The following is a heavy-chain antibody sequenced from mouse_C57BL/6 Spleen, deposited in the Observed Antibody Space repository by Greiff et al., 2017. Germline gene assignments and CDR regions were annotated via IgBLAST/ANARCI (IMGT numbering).Heavy chain of an antibody. Sequence: VQLQESGAELVMPGASVKLSCKASGYTFTSYWMHWVKQRPGQGLEWIGEIDPSDSYTNYNQKFKGKSTLTVDKSSSTAYMQLSSLTSEDSAVYYCARTYDDSAWFAYWGQGTLVTVSA. CDR1: GYTFTSYW. CDR2: IDPSDSYT. CDR3: ARTYDDSAWFAY. V-gene: IGHV1-69*01. J-gene: IGHJ3*01. D-gene: IGHD2-14*01.